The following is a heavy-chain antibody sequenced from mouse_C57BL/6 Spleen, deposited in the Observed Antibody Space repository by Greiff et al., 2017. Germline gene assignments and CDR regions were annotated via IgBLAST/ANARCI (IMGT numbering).Heavy chain of an antibody. J-gene: IGHJ2*01. CDR3: AREGYGYGFDY. Sequence: QVQLQQPGAELVRPGSSVKLSCKASGYTFTSYWMDWVKQRPGQGLEWIGNIYPSDSETHYNQKFKDKATLTVDKSSSTAYMQLSSLTSEDSAVYYCAREGYGYGFDYWGQGTTLPDSS. D-gene: IGHD2-2*01. CDR1: GYTFTSYW. CDR2: IYPSDSET. V-gene: IGHV1-61*01.